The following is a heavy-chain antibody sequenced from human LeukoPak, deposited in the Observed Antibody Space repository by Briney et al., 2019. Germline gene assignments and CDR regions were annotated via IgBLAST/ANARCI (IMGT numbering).Heavy chain of an antibody. CDR1: GFTFSSYG. V-gene: IGHV3-30*18. J-gene: IGHJ4*02. CDR2: ISYDGSNK. D-gene: IGHD3-10*01. Sequence: GRSLRLSCAASGFTFSSYGMHWVRQAPGKGLAWVAVISYDGSNKYYADSVKGRFTISRDNSKNTLYLQMNSLRAEDTAVYYCAKDPEGFGELYWGQGTLVTVSS. CDR3: AKDPEGFGELY.